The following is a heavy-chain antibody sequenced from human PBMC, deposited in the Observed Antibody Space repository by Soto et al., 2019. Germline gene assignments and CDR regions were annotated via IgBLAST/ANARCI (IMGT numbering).Heavy chain of an antibody. D-gene: IGHD6-19*01. J-gene: IGHJ4*02. CDR2: ISGSGGST. CDR1: GFTFSGYA. V-gene: IGHV3-23*01. Sequence: GGSLRLSCAASGFTFSGYAMSWVRQAPGKGLEWVSAISGSGGSTYYADSVKGRFTISRDNSKNTLYLQMNSLRAEDTAVYYCAKDPREVAGTLWRDSWGQGTLVTVSS. CDR3: AKDPREVAGTLWRDS.